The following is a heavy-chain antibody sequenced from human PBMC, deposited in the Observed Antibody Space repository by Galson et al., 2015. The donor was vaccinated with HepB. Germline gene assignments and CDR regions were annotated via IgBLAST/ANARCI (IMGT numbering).Heavy chain of an antibody. J-gene: IGHJ6*02. CDR1: GGTFSSYA. Sequence: SVKVSCKASGGTFSSYAISWVRQAPGQGLEWMGGIIPIFGTANYAQKLQGRVTITADESTSTAYMELSSLRSEDTAVYYCARLTWNRPVPNYYYYGMDVWAKGPRSPSP. CDR3: ARLTWNRPVPNYYYYGMDV. D-gene: IGHD1-1*01. CDR2: IIPIFGTA. V-gene: IGHV1-69*13.